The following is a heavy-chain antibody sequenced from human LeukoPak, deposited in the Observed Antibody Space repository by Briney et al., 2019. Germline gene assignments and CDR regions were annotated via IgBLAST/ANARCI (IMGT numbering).Heavy chain of an antibody. CDR3: VRNNNNDY. CDR2: ISSSSSTI. Sequence: SGGSLRLSCAASGFTFSSYSMNWVRQAPGKGLEWVSYISSSSSTIYYADSVKGRFTISRDISLHLQMNSLRAEDTAVYYCVRNNNNDYWGQGTLVTVSS. V-gene: IGHV3-48*01. D-gene: IGHD2/OR15-2a*01. J-gene: IGHJ4*02. CDR1: GFTFSSYS.